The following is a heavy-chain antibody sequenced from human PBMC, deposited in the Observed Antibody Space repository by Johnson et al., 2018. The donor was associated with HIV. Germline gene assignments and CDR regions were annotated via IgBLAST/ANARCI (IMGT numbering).Heavy chain of an antibody. V-gene: IGHV3-30*02. J-gene: IGHJ3*02. D-gene: IGHD4-23*01. CDR3: AKDVSVVTPSGSFDI. Sequence: QVQLVESGGGLVKPGGSPKLSCAASGFTFSSYGMHWVRQAPGKGLEWVAFIRYDGSNKYYADSVKGRFTISRDNSKNTLYLRLNSLRPEDSAVYYCAKDVSVVTPSGSFDIWGQGTRVTVSS. CDR2: IRYDGSNK. CDR1: GFTFSSYG.